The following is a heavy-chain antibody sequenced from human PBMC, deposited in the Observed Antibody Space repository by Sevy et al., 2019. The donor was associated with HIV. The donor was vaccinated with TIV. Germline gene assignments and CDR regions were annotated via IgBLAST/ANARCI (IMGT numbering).Heavy chain of an antibody. CDR1: GFSFSWYW. J-gene: IGHJ3*02. D-gene: IGHD3-10*01. CDR2: IKKDGSEK. CDR3: ASRVGSRPNDAFDT. Sequence: GGSLRLSCAASGFSFSWYWMSWVRQTPEKGQEWVVNIKKDGSEKNYVDSVKGRLTISRYNAKNSLYLQMNSLRDEDTAVYYCASRVGSRPNDAFDTWGQGTMVTVSS. V-gene: IGHV3-7*01.